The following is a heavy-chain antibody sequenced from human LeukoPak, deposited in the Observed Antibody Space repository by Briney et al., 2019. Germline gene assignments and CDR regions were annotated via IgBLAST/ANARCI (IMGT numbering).Heavy chain of an antibody. CDR2: ISSRGTTI. J-gene: IGHJ4*02. D-gene: IGHD3-22*01. Sequence: PGGSLRLSCAASGFTFSSFALNWVRQAPGKGLEWVSYISSRGTTIYYADSVKGRFTISRDDARNSLYLQMNSLRAEDTAVYYCQHYYDSSGRDYWGQGTLVTVSS. CDR1: GFTFSSFA. CDR3: QHYYDSSGRDY. V-gene: IGHV3-48*04.